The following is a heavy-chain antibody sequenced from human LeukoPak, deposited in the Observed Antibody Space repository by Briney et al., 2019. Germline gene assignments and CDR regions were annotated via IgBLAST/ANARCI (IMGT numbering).Heavy chain of an antibody. V-gene: IGHV4-59*08. CDR2: IYYSGST. CDR3: ARTMPPLYSSSSYSWFDP. J-gene: IGHJ5*02. CDR1: GGSISSYY. Sequence: SETLSLTCTVSGGSISSYYWSWIRRPPGKGLEWIGNIYYSGSTNYNPSLKSRVTISVDTSKNQFFLKLSSVTAADTAVYYCARTMPPLYSSSSYSWFDPWGQGTLVTVSS. D-gene: IGHD6-6*01.